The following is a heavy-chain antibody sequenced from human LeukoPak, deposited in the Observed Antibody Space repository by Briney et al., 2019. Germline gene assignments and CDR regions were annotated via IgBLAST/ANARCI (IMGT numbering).Heavy chain of an antibody. J-gene: IGHJ6*02. Sequence: PSETLSLTCTVSGGSISSYYWSWIRQPPGKGLEWIGYIYYSGSTNYNPSLKSRVTISVDTSKNQFPLKLSSVTAADTAVYYCARAPYGSGSYYYYGMDVWGQGTTVTVSS. CDR1: GGSISSYY. V-gene: IGHV4-59*01. D-gene: IGHD3-10*01. CDR2: IYYSGST. CDR3: ARAPYGSGSYYYYGMDV.